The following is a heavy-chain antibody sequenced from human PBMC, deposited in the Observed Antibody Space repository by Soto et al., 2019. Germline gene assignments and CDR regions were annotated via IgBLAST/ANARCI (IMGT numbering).Heavy chain of an antibody. D-gene: IGHD5-18*01. CDR3: ARGGYTNYYYGMDV. CDR2: ISSSSSYI. V-gene: IGHV3-21*01. CDR1: GFTFSSYS. J-gene: IGHJ6*02. Sequence: PGGSLRLSCEASGFTFSSYSMNWVRQAPGKGLEWVSSISSSSSYIYYADSVKGRFTISRDNAKNSLYLQMNSLRAEDTAVYYCARGGYTNYYYGMDVWGQGTTVTVSS.